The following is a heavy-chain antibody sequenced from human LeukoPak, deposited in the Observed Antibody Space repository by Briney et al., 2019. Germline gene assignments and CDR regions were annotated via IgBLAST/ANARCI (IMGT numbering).Heavy chain of an antibody. D-gene: IGHD1-26*01. CDR2: IYSGGST. CDR1: GFTFSSYS. V-gene: IGHV3-53*01. CDR3: ARDMVGATTWFDP. J-gene: IGHJ5*02. Sequence: PGGSLRLSCAASGFTFSSYSMNWVRQAPGKGLEWVSVIYSGGSTYYADSVKGRFTISRDNSKNTLYLQMNSLRAEDTAVYYCARDMVGATTWFDPWGQGTLVTVSS.